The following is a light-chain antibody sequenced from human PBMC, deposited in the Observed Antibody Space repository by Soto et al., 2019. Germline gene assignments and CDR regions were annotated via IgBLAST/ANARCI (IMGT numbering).Light chain of an antibody. CDR2: AAS. Sequence: DIQLTPSASTLSASVGDRVTITCRASQSISSWLAWYQQKPGKAPTLLIYAASSLQSGVPSRFSGSGSGTDFTLTISSLQREDFATYYCQQSMRNLGTFGPGTKVEIK. V-gene: IGKV1-5*01. J-gene: IGKJ3*01. CDR3: QQSMRNLGT. CDR1: QSISSW.